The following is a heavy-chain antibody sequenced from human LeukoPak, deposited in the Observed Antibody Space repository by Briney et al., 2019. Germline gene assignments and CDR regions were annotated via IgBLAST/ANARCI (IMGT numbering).Heavy chain of an antibody. CDR2: INHSGST. D-gene: IGHD5-24*01. CDR1: GGSFSGYY. J-gene: IGHJ4*02. V-gene: IGHV4-34*01. CDR3: ASRDY. Sequence: PSETLSLTCAVYGGSFSGYYWNWIRQPPGKGLEWIGEINHSGSTNYNPSLKSRVTISVDTSKNQFSLKLSSVTAADTAVYYCASRDYWGQGTLVTVSS.